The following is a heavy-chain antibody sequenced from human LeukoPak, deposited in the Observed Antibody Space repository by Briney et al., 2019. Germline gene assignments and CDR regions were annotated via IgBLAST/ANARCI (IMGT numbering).Heavy chain of an antibody. CDR1: GFTFSTYA. CDR3: AKGSDYNLYFDH. D-gene: IGHD1-26*01. Sequence: GGSLRLSCAASGFTFSTYAMNWVRQAPGKGLDWVSTISGSSEGTYYADSVKGRFTISRDSSKDTVYLQMDSLRAEDTAVYYCAKGSDYNLYFDHWGQGALVTVSS. V-gene: IGHV3-23*01. J-gene: IGHJ5*02. CDR2: ISGSSEGT.